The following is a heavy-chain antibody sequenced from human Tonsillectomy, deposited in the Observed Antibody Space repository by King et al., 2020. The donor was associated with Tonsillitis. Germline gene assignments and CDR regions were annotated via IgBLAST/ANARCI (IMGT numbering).Heavy chain of an antibody. CDR1: GLTFGSYW. V-gene: IGHV3-7*03. CDR3: ARAGSLATIFDY. J-gene: IGHJ4*02. CDR2: INPDGSDI. D-gene: IGHD5-24*01. Sequence: VQLVESGGGLVQPGGSLRLSCGASGLTFGSYWMSWVRQAPGKGLEWVANINPDGSDIYYVESVKCRFTISRDNAKNSLYLQMDSLRSEDTAVYYCARAGSLATIFDYWGQGTVVTVSS.